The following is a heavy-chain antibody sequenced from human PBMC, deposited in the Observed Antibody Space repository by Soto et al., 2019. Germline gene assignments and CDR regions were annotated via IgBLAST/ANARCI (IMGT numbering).Heavy chain of an antibody. D-gene: IGHD1-1*01. CDR2: MNPNTGNS. CDR3: ARRAETNGWNGFGADKYYFDF. V-gene: IGHV1-8*01. Sequence: QVQLVQSGAEVRKPGASVKVSCEASGYTFTSYDIYWVRQATGQGLEWRGWMNPNTGNSAYAQKFQGRVTVTSDTSINTVHMELRSLRSEDTAVFYCARRAETNGWNGFGADKYYFDFWGQGTLVTVSS. CDR1: GYTFTSYD. J-gene: IGHJ4*02.